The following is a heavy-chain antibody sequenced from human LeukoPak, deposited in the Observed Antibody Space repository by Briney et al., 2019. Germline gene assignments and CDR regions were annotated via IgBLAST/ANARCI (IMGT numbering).Heavy chain of an antibody. Sequence: GGSLRLSCAASGFTFSSYSMNWVRQAPGKGLEWVSRISSSGSTIYYADSVKGRFTVSRDNAKNSMYLQMNSLRAEDTAVYYCARLKQIDYYDSSGAGDYWGQGTLVTVSS. CDR1: GFTFSSYS. D-gene: IGHD3-22*01. V-gene: IGHV3-48*04. CDR2: ISSSGSTI. J-gene: IGHJ4*02. CDR3: ARLKQIDYYDSSGAGDY.